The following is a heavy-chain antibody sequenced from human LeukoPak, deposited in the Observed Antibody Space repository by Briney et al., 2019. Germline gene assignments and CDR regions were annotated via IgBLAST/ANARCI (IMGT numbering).Heavy chain of an antibody. CDR2: TYYRSKWYN. D-gene: IGHD6-13*01. Sequence: SQTLSLTCAISGDSVSSNSAAWNWIRQSPSRGLEWLGRTYYRSKWYNDYAVSVKSRITINPDTSKNQFSLQLNSVTPEDTAVYYCARDPRRYSSSWYLFDYWGQGTLVTVSS. V-gene: IGHV6-1*01. CDR3: ARDPRRYSSSWYLFDY. CDR1: GDSVSSNSAA. J-gene: IGHJ4*02.